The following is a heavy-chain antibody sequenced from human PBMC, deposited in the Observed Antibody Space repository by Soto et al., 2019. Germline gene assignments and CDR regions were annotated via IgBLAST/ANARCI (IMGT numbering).Heavy chain of an antibody. D-gene: IGHD2-2*01. CDR1: GFTLSSFA. Sequence: PGGSLRLSCVASGFTLSSFAMYWVRQAPGKGLEWVSRITGGDGSTNYAEFVKGRFTISRDNSKNTLYLQMNSLRAEDTAVYYCAKVDCGSTACQLIHFWGQGTLVTVSS. V-gene: IGHV3-23*01. CDR2: ITGGDGST. J-gene: IGHJ4*02. CDR3: AKVDCGSTACQLIHF.